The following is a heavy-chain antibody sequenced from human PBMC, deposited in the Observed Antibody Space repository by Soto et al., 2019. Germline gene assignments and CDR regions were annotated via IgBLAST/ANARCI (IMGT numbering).Heavy chain of an antibody. J-gene: IGHJ6*02. Sequence: VQLQESGPGLVKPSQTLSLTCSVSSDSMNSGGYYWSWIRQHPGKGLEWIGYIYSNGDTYYNPSLKGRVTISVDTSKNQFSLNLTSVTAADTAVYYCARRGGSSSGYYYYAMDVWGQGTTVTVSS. CDR2: IYSNGDT. V-gene: IGHV4-31*03. D-gene: IGHD6-6*01. CDR1: SDSMNSGGYY. CDR3: ARRGGSSSGYYYYAMDV.